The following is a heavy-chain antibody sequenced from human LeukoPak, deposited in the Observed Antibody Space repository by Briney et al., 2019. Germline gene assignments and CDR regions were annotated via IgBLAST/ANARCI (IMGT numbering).Heavy chain of an antibody. CDR3: VRHASSGWYTPYFDF. CDR2: VYYTGST. D-gene: IGHD6-19*01. CDR1: GGSISSYY. Sequence: SETLSLTCTVSGGSISSYYWSWIRQPPGKGLEWIEYVYYTGSTNYKDSLKSRVTILLDTSKNQFSLKLSSVTAADTAVYYCVRHASSGWYTPYFDFWGQGAPVTVSS. V-gene: IGHV4-59*08. J-gene: IGHJ4*02.